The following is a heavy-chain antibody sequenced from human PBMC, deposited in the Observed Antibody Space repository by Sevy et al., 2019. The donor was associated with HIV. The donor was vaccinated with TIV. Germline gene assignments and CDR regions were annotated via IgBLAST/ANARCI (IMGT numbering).Heavy chain of an antibody. CDR3: ARGDNWNDGYYYYYYIDV. CDR2: INAGNGNT. V-gene: IGHV1-3*01. CDR1: GYTFTSYA. D-gene: IGHD1-20*01. Sequence: ASVKVYCKASGYTFTSYAMHWVRQAPGQRLEWMGWINAGNGNTKYSQKFQGRVTITRDTSASTAYMELSSLRSEDTAVYYCARGDNWNDGYYYYYYIDVWGKGTTVTVSS. J-gene: IGHJ6*03.